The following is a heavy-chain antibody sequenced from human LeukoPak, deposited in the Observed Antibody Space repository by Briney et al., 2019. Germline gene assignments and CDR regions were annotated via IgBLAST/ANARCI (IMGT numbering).Heavy chain of an antibody. Sequence: GGSLRLSCAASGFTFDDYAMHWVRQAPGKGLEWVAVISYDGSNKYYADSVKGRFTISRDNSKNTLYLQMNSLRAEDTAVYYCARDPTMGRKGYFDYWGQGTLVTVSS. D-gene: IGHD3-10*01. CDR1: GFTFDDYA. CDR2: ISYDGSNK. CDR3: ARDPTMGRKGYFDY. V-gene: IGHV3-30-3*01. J-gene: IGHJ4*02.